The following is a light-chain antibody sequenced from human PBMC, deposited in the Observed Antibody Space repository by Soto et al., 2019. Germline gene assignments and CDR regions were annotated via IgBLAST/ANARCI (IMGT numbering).Light chain of an antibody. CDR2: GNS. CDR1: SSNIGAGYD. V-gene: IGLV1-40*01. J-gene: IGLJ1*01. Sequence: QSALTQPTSVSGAPGQRVTISCPGSSSNIGAGYDVHWNQQLPGTAPKLLIYGNSNRPSVVPDRFSGSKSGTSASLAITVLQAEDEAGYYCQWYDSSLSAIYVFGTGTKVTVL. CDR3: QWYDSSLSAIYV.